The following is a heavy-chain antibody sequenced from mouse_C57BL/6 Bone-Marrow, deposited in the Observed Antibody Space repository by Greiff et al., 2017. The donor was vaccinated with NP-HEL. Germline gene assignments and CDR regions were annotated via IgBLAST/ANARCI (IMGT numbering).Heavy chain of an antibody. Sequence: QVQLQQSGPELVKPGASVKISCKASGYAFSSSWMNWVKQRPGKGLEWIGRIYPGDGDTNYNGKFKGKATLTADKSSSTAYMQLSSLTSEDSAVYFCARDGDTTVVAPSVWGTGTTVTVSS. J-gene: IGHJ1*03. CDR2: IYPGDGDT. CDR1: GYAFSSSW. V-gene: IGHV1-82*01. D-gene: IGHD1-1*01. CDR3: ARDGDTTVVAPSV.